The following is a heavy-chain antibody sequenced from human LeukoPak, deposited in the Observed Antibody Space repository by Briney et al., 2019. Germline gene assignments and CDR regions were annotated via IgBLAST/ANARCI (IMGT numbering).Heavy chain of an antibody. CDR2: INWNSDNI. D-gene: IGHD3-22*01. Sequence: SLRLSCAASGFTFNDHAMYWVRQAPGKGLEWISGINWNSDNIGYADSVKGRFTISRDDAKNSLFLQMNSLRAEDTALYYCARASHYYDTTGLGAVDFRGQGTMVTVSS. CDR3: ARASHYYDTTGLGAVDF. V-gene: IGHV3-9*01. J-gene: IGHJ3*01. CDR1: GFTFNDHA.